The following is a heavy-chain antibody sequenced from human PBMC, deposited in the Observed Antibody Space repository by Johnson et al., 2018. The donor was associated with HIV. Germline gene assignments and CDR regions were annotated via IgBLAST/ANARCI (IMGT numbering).Heavy chain of an antibody. CDR1: GFTFSGYG. CDR3: ARGGNRYYNFWSGYYRDAFDI. CDR2: VCSDGSNN. Sequence: QVQLVESGGGVVQPGRSLRLTCAASGFTFSGYGIHWVRQAPGTGLEWVAVVCSDGSNNYYADSVKGRFSISSDNSKNTLYLQMNSLRAEDTAVYYCARGGNRYYNFWSGYYRDAFDIWGQGTMVTVSS. J-gene: IGHJ3*02. D-gene: IGHD3-3*01. V-gene: IGHV3-33*01.